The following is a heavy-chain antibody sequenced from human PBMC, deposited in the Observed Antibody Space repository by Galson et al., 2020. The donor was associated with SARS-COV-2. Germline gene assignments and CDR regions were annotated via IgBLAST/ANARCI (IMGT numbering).Heavy chain of an antibody. J-gene: IGHJ4*02. CDR1: GFTFSDAW. CDR3: TTATDYAHNY. V-gene: IGHV3-15*01. CDR2: IKSKTDGGTT. Sequence: KIGESLKISCAASGFTFSDAWMSWVRQAPGKGLEWVGCIKSKTDGGTTDYAAPLKGRFTISRDDSKNTLYLQMNSLNAEDTAVYYCTTATDYAHNYWGQGTLVTVSS. D-gene: IGHD4-17*01.